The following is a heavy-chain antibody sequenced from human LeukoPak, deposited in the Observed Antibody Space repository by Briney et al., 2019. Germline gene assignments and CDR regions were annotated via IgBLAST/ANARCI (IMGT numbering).Heavy chain of an antibody. CDR3: ARSRWELLDAFDI. CDR1: GFTFSSYW. V-gene: IGHV3-7*03. J-gene: IGHJ3*02. D-gene: IGHD1-26*01. CDR2: IKRDGSEK. Sequence: GGSLRLSCAASGFTFSSYWMSWVRQAPGKGLEWVANIKRDGSEKYYVDSVKGRFTISRDNAKNSLYLQMNSLRAEDTAVYYCARSRWELLDAFDIWGQGTMVTVSS.